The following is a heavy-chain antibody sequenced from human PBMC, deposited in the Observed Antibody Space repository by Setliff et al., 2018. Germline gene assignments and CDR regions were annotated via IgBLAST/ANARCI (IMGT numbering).Heavy chain of an antibody. CDR3: FGAGTCSY. CDR1: GDSFSDYY. Sequence: QTSETLSLTCAVYGDSFSDYYWSWIRQPPGKGLEWLASINPDGSEKYYVDSVKGRFTISRDNAKNSLSLQMNSLRTEDTAVYYCFGAGTCSYWGQGTLVTVSS. J-gene: IGHJ4*02. CDR2: INPDGSEK. V-gene: IGHV3-7*01. D-gene: IGHD3-10*01.